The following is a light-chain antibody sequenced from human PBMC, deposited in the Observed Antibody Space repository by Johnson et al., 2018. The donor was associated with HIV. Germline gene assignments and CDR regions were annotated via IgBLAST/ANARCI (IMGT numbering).Light chain of an antibody. J-gene: IGLJ1*01. CDR2: DNN. CDR3: GTWHSSLSTGGV. Sequence: QSVLTQPPSVSAAPGQKVTISCSGSSSNIGNNYVSWYQQLPGTAPKLLIYDNNKRPSGIPDRFSGSKSGTSATLAITGLQPGDEADYYCGTWHSSLSTGGVFGSGTKVTVL. CDR1: SSNIGNNY. V-gene: IGLV1-51*01.